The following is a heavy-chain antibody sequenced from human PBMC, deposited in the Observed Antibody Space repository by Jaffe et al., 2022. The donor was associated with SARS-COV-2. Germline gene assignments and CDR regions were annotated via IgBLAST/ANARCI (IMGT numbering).Heavy chain of an antibody. CDR2: ISSSSSYI. CDR3: ARGNSSGWFSDAFDI. D-gene: IGHD6-19*01. CDR1: GFTFSSYS. Sequence: EVQLVESGGGLVKPGGSLRLSCAASGFTFSSYSMNWVRQAPGKGLEWVSSISSSSSYIYYADSVKGRFTISRDNAKNSLYLQMNSLRAEDTAVYYCARGNSSGWFSDAFDIWGQGTMVTVSS. V-gene: IGHV3-21*01. J-gene: IGHJ3*02.